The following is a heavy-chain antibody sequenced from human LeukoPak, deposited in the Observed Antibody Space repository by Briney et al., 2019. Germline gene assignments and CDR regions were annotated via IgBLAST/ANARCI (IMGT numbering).Heavy chain of an antibody. CDR1: GGSISSNSYY. CDR2: ISHSGST. J-gene: IGHJ4*02. CDR3: ARGRRVATILRQYYFDY. D-gene: IGHD5-12*01. V-gene: IGHV4-39*07. Sequence: SETLSLTCAVSGGSISSNSYYWGWIRQPPGKGLEWIGEISHSGSTNYNPSLKSRVTISVDTSKNQFSLKLSSVTAADTAVYYCARGRRVATILRQYYFDYWGQGTLVTVSS.